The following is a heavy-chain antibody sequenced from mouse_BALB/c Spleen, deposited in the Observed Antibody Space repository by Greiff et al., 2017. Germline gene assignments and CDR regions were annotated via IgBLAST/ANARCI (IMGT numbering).Heavy chain of an antibody. D-gene: IGHD1-1*01. CDR1: GFNIKDTY. CDR2: IDPANGNT. Sequence: EVQLQQSGAELVKPGASVKLSCTASGFNIKDTYMHWVKQRPEQGLEWIGRIDPANGNTKYDPKFQGKATITADTSSNTAYLQLSSLTSEDTAVYYCARLRVYGPFDYWGQGTTLTVSS. CDR3: ARLRVYGPFDY. V-gene: IGHV14-3*02. J-gene: IGHJ2*01.